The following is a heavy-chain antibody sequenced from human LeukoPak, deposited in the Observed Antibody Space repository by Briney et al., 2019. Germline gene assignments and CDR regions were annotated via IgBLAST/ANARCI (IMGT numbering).Heavy chain of an antibody. V-gene: IGHV4-39*07. CDR2: IYYSGTT. CDR3: ARILRGYYFDY. D-gene: IGHD4-17*01. Sequence: SETLSFTCTVSGGSISSSSYYWGWVRQPPGKGLESIGCIYYSGTTYYNPSLESRVTISVDTSKNQFSLKLRFVTAADTAVYYCARILRGYYFDYWGQGNLVTVFS. J-gene: IGHJ4*02. CDR1: GGSISSSSYY.